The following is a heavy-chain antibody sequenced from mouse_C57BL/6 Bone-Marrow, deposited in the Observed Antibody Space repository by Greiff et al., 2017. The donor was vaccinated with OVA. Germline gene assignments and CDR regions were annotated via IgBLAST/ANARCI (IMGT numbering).Heavy chain of an antibody. J-gene: IGHJ2*01. D-gene: IGHD6-2*01. V-gene: IGHV1-82*01. Sequence: QVQLQQSGPELVKPGASVKISCKASGYAFSSSWMNWVKQRPGKGLEWIGRIYPGDGDTNYNGKFKGKATLTADKSSSTAYMQLSSLTSEDSAVYFSASVERSLLESWGESATLTVSS. CDR3: ASVERSLLES. CDR1: GYAFSSSW. CDR2: IYPGDGDT.